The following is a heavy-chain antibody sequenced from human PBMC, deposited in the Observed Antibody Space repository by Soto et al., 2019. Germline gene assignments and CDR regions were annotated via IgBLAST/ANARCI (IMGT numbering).Heavy chain of an antibody. Sequence: PGGSLRLSCAASGFAFSSYGMHWVRQAPGKGLEWVAVISYDGSNKYYADSVKGRFTISRDNSKNTLYLQMNSLRAEDTAVYYCAKDRRYCSSTSCRAPYYYYGMDVWGQGTTVTVSS. J-gene: IGHJ6*02. CDR3: AKDRRYCSSTSCRAPYYYYGMDV. D-gene: IGHD2-2*01. CDR2: ISYDGSNK. V-gene: IGHV3-30*18. CDR1: GFAFSSYG.